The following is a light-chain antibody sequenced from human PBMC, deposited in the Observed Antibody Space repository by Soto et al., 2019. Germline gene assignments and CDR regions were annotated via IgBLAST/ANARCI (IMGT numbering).Light chain of an antibody. CDR3: QQYNNWPPVT. V-gene: IGKV3-15*01. Sequence: EVVVTHSAATLSLSPCARAILSFSASQSVSSNLARYQQNPGQARRLLIYGASPRATGIPARFSGSGSGTEFTLTISRLQSEDFAVYDCQQYNNWPPVTFGQGTKVDNK. CDR2: GAS. J-gene: IGKJ1*01. CDR1: QSVSSN.